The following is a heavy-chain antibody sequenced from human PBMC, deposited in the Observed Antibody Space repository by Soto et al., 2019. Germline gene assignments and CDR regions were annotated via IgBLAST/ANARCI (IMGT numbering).Heavy chain of an antibody. Sequence: GGSLRLSCAASGFTFSSYAMSWVRQAPGKGLEWVSAISGSGGSTYYADSVKGRFTISRDNSKNTLYLQMNSLRAEDTAVYYCAKDPPYDFWSGSSPYYYGMDVWGQGTTVTVSS. D-gene: IGHD3-3*01. V-gene: IGHV3-23*01. CDR1: GFTFSSYA. J-gene: IGHJ6*02. CDR2: ISGSGGST. CDR3: AKDPPYDFWSGSSPYYYGMDV.